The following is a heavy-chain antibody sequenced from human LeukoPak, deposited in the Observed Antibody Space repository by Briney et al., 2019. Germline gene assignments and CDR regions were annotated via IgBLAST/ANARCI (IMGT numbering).Heavy chain of an antibody. CDR3: ARVGRGDGYNYAC. D-gene: IGHD5-24*01. J-gene: IGHJ4*02. CDR1: GYTFTGYY. V-gene: IGHV1-2*06. CDR2: INPNSGGT. Sequence: ASVKVSCKASGYTFTGYYMHWVRQAPGQGLEWMGRINPNSGGTNYAQKFQGRVTMTRDTSISTAYMELSRLRSDDTAVYYCARVGRGDGYNYACWGQGALVTVSS.